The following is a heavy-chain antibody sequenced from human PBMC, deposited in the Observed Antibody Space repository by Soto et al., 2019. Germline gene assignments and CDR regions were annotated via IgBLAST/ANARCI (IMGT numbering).Heavy chain of an antibody. Sequence: PVGSLRLSCAASGFTFSSYSMNWVRQAPGKGLEWVSSISSSSSYIYYADSVKGRFTISRDNAKNSLYLQMNSLRAEDTAVYYCARDSRQLLQYAFDIWGQGTMVTVSS. V-gene: IGHV3-21*04. CDR1: GFTFSSYS. CDR2: ISSSSSYI. J-gene: IGHJ3*02. D-gene: IGHD3-10*01. CDR3: ARDSRQLLQYAFDI.